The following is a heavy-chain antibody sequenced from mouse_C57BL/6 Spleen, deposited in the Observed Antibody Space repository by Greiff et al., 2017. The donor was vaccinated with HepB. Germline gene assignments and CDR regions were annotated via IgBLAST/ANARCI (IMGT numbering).Heavy chain of an antibody. CDR3: ARRKVYYGSSYDYYAMDY. J-gene: IGHJ4*01. D-gene: IGHD1-1*01. Sequence: VQLQQSGTELVKPGASVKLSCKASGYTFTSYWMHWVKQRPGQGLEWIGNINPSNGGTNYNEKFKSKATLTVDKSSSTAYMQLSSLTSEDSAVYYCARRKVYYGSSYDYYAMDYWGQGTSVTVSS. V-gene: IGHV1-53*01. CDR1: GYTFTSYW. CDR2: INPSNGGT.